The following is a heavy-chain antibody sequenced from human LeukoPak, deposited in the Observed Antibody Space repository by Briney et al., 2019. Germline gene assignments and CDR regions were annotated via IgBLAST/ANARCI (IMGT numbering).Heavy chain of an antibody. CDR2: INHSGST. V-gene: IGHV4-34*01. CDR3: AREESLQYFDRGFDY. D-gene: IGHD3-9*01. CDR1: GGSFSGYY. J-gene: IGHJ4*02. Sequence: SETLSLTCAVYGGSFSGYYWSWIRQPPGKGLEWIGEINHSGSTNYNPSLKSRVPISVDTSKNQFSLKLSSVTAADTAVYYCAREESLQYFDRGFDYWGQGTLVTVSS.